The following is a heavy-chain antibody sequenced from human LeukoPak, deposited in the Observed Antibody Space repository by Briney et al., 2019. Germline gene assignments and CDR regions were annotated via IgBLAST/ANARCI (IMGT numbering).Heavy chain of an antibody. V-gene: IGHV4-4*07. Sequence: SETQSLTCTVSGGSISSYYWSWIRQPAGKGLEWIGRIYTSGSPNYNPSLKSRVTMSVDTSKNQFSLKLSSVTAADTAVYYCARVSSSWYQDWYFDLWGRGTLVTVSS. CDR2: IYTSGSP. J-gene: IGHJ2*01. CDR3: ARVSSSWYQDWYFDL. CDR1: GGSISSYY. D-gene: IGHD6-13*01.